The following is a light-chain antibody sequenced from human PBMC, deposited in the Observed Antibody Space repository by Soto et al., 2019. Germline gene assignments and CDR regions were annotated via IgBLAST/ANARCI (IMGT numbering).Light chain of an antibody. CDR3: LQHNSYPHT. J-gene: IGKJ4*01. V-gene: IGKV1-17*01. Sequence: DIQMTQSPSSLSASVGDRVTITFLASQGIRNELCWYQQKPGKAPKRLIYAASSLQSGVPSRFSGSGYRTEFTLTISSLQPEDFATYYCLQHNSYPHTFGGGTKVDI. CDR1: QGIRNE. CDR2: AAS.